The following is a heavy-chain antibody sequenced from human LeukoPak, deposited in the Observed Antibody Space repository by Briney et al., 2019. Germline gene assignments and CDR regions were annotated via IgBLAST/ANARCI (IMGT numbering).Heavy chain of an antibody. D-gene: IGHD2-2*01. CDR1: GFTFSSYS. J-gene: IGHJ4*02. CDR2: INHSGST. CDR3: ASVYCSSTSCYLDY. V-gene: IGHV4-34*01. Sequence: GSLRLSCAASGFTFSSYSMNWVRQAPGKGLEWIGEINHSGSTNYNPSLKSRVTISVDTSKNQFSLKLSSVTAADTAVYYCASVYCSSTSCYLDYWGQGTLVTVSS.